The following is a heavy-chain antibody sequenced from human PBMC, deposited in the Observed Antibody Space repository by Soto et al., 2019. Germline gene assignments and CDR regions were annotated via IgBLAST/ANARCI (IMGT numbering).Heavy chain of an antibody. V-gene: IGHV3-30-3*01. Sequence: QVQLVESGGGVVQPGRSLRLSCAASGFTFSSYAMHWVRQAPGKGLEWVAVISYDGSNKYYADSVKGRFTISRDNSKNTLYLQMNSLRAEDTAVYYCARGIIQLWYPMDVWGQGTTVTVSS. J-gene: IGHJ6*02. D-gene: IGHD5-18*01. CDR3: ARGIIQLWYPMDV. CDR1: GFTFSSYA. CDR2: ISYDGSNK.